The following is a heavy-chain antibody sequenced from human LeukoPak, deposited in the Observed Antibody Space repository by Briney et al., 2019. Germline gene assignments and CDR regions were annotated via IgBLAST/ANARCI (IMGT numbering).Heavy chain of an antibody. CDR3: ARLSRGTNSGS. J-gene: IGHJ5*02. Sequence: GGSLRLSCAASGFTFSSYWMSWVRQAPGKGLEWVANINRDGSNKQYVDSVKGRFAISRDNAKNSLYLQMNSLRAEDTAVYYCARLSRGTNSGSWGQGTLVTVSS. V-gene: IGHV3-7*01. CDR2: INRDGSNK. CDR1: GFTFSSYW. D-gene: IGHD1-26*01.